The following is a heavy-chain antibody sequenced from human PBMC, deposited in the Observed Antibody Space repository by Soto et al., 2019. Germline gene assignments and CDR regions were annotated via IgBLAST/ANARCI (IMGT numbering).Heavy chain of an antibody. J-gene: IGHJ3*02. CDR2: IYHSGST. CDR1: GGSISSGGYS. CDR3: ARAQESIAADTGRENAFDI. D-gene: IGHD6-6*01. V-gene: IGHV4-30-2*01. Sequence: QLQLQESGSGLVKPSQTLSLTGAASGGSISSGGYSWTWIRQPPGKALEWIGYIYHSGSTYYNPSLKSRVTISVDRSKNQFSLKLSSVTAADTAVYYCARAQESIAADTGRENAFDIWGQGTMVTVSS.